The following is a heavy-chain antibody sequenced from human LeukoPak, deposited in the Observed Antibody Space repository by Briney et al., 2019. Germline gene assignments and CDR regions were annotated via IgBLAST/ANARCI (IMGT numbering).Heavy chain of an antibody. CDR1: GYTFTSYG. CDR3: ARGTFYYASSGDSYFYYYMDV. Sequence: GASVKVSCKASGYTFTSYGISWVRQAPGQGRGWMGWISAYNGNTNYAKKLQCRVTMTTDTSTSTAYMELRSLRSDDTAVYFCARGTFYYASSGDSYFYYYMDVWGKGTTVTISS. CDR2: ISAYNGNT. D-gene: IGHD3-22*01. V-gene: IGHV1-18*01. J-gene: IGHJ6*03.